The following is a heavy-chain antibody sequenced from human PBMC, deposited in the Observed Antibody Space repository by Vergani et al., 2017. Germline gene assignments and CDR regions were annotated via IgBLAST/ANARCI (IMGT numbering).Heavy chain of an antibody. D-gene: IGHD4-11*01. J-gene: IGHJ6*03. CDR1: GFTFSSYA. CDR2: ISSSSSYI. V-gene: IGHV3-21*01. CDR3: ARDRVTTTYYMDV. Sequence: VQLVESGGGVVQPGRSLRLSCAASGFTFSSYAMHWVRQAPGKGLEWVSSISSSSSYIYYADSVKGRFTISRDNAKNSLYLQMNSLRAEDTAVYYCARDRVTTTYYMDVWGKGTTVTVSS.